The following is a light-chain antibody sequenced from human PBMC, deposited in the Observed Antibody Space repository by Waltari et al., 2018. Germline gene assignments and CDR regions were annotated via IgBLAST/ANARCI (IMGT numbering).Light chain of an antibody. Sequence: CYQHHPGKAPKLIIYEVTHRPSGVPDLFSGSKSGNTASLTVSGLQAEDEADYYCASFVGTNNFRVFGGGTRVTVL. J-gene: IGLJ2*01. CDR2: EVT. CDR3: ASFVGTNNFRV. V-gene: IGLV2-8*01.